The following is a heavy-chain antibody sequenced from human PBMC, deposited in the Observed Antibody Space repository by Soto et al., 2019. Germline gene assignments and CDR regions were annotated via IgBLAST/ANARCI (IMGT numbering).Heavy chain of an antibody. CDR1: GGSISSYY. V-gene: IGHV4-59*01. CDR2: IYYSGST. D-gene: IGHD2-21*01. J-gene: IGHJ4*02. Sequence: SETLSLTXTVSGGSISSYYWSWIRQPPGKGLEWIGYIYYSGSTNYNPSLKSRVTISVDTSKNQFSLKLSSVTAADPAVYYCARGIVPAWTGDWGQGTLVTVSS. CDR3: ARGIVPAWTGD.